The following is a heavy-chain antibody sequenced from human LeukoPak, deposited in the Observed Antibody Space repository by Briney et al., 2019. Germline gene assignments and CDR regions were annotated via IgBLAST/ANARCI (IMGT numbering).Heavy chain of an antibody. CDR1: GFTFSSYA. D-gene: IGHD2-2*01. CDR2: ISSNGGST. J-gene: IGHJ4*02. V-gene: IGHV3-64*01. Sequence: GGSLRLSCAASGFTFSSYAMHWVRQAPGKGLECVSAISSNGGSTYYANSVKGRFTISRDNSKNTLYLQMGSLRAEDMAVYYCARGYQLLQFFDYWGQGTLVTVSS. CDR3: ARGYQLLQFFDY.